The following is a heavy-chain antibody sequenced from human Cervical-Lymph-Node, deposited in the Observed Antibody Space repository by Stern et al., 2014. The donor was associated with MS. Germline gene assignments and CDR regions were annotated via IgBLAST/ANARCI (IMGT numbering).Heavy chain of an antibody. Sequence: QVQLVQSGAEVKRPGSSVKVSCKASGGTFTNYAISWVRQAPGQGLEWMGGIIPLFGSANYAQNFQGRVSIIADKSTSTVYMELSSLTSEDTAVYYCARDPPLAFHSGDYVPWGQGTLVTVSS. CDR3: ARDPPLAFHSGDYVP. J-gene: IGHJ5*02. CDR1: GGTFTNYA. CDR2: IIPLFGSA. D-gene: IGHD4-17*01. V-gene: IGHV1-69*06.